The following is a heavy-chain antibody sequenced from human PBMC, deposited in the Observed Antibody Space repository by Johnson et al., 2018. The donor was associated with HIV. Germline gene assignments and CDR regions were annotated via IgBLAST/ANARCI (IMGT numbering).Heavy chain of an antibody. D-gene: IGHD2-8*01. V-gene: IGHV3-20*01. J-gene: IGHJ3*02. CDR2: INWNGGST. CDR3: VKDLYCTSGVCRTDAFDI. Sequence: VQLVESGGGVVRPGGSLRLSCAASGFTFDDYGMSWVRHAPGKGLEWVSGINWNGGSTGYADSVKGRFTMSRDNAKNSLYLQMNSLRVEDTAVYHCVKDLYCTSGVCRTDAFDIWGQGTMVIASS. CDR1: GFTFDDYG.